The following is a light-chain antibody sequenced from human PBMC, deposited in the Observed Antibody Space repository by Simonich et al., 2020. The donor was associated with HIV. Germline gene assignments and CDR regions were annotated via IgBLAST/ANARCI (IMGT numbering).Light chain of an antibody. CDR2: KDS. Sequence: SYELTQPPSVSVSPGQTARIPCSGDALPKKSTYWYQQKTGQAPVLVIYKDSERPSGIPERFSGSSSGTTVTLTISGVQAEDEADYYCQSADSSGTYHVVFGGGTKLTVL. CDR3: QSADSSGTYHVV. V-gene: IGLV3-25*03. CDR1: ALPKKS. J-gene: IGLJ2*01.